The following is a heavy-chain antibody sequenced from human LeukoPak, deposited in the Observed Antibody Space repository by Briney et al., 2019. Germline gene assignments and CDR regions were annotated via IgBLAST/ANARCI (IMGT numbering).Heavy chain of an antibody. Sequence: ASVKVSCKASGYTFTSYYMHWVRQAPGQGLEWMGIINPSGGSTSYAQKFQGRVTMTRDTSTSTVYMELSSLRSEDTAVCYCAREGYGGNSDGAYYFDYWGQGTLVTVSS. J-gene: IGHJ4*02. V-gene: IGHV1-46*01. CDR3: AREGYGGNSDGAYYFDY. CDR1: GYTFTSYY. D-gene: IGHD4-23*01. CDR2: INPSGGST.